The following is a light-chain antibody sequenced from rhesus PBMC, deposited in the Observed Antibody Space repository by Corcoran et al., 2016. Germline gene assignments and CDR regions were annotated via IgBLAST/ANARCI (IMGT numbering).Light chain of an antibody. V-gene: IGKV1-33*01. Sequence: DIQMTQSPSSLSASVGDKVTITCRASQGIDFALAWYQQKPGKAPKLLIYVASTLKRGVPSRFSGSGLGTDFTLTISSLQPEDFAVYYWQQRNSYPYSFGQGTKVEIK. CDR1: QGIDFA. CDR3: QQRNSYPYS. CDR2: VAS. J-gene: IGKJ2*01.